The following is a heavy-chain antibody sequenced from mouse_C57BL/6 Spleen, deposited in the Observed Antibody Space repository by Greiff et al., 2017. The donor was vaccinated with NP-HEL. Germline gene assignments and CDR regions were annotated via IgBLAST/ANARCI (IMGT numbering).Heavy chain of an antibody. CDR1: GFSLTSYA. CDR3: ARDGDGYYEGYFDV. D-gene: IGHD2-3*01. Sequence: VQLQESGPGLVAPSQSLSITCTVSGFSLTSYAISWVRQPPGKGLEWLGVIWTGGGTNYNSALKSRLSISKDNSKSQVFLKMNSLQTDDTARYYCARDGDGYYEGYFDVWGTGTTVTVSS. V-gene: IGHV2-9-1*01. J-gene: IGHJ1*03. CDR2: IWTGGGT.